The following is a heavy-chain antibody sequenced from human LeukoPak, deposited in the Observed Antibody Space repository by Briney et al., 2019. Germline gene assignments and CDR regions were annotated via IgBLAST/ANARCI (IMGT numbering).Heavy chain of an antibody. CDR1: GYTFTGYY. J-gene: IGHJ3*02. V-gene: IGHV1-2*06. CDR2: INPNSGGT. Sequence: ASVKVSCXASGYTFTGYYMHWVRQAPGQGLEWMGRINPNSGGTNYAQKFQGRVTITTDESTSTAYMELSSLRSEDTAVYYCARGRIVGAMEAFDIWGQGTMVTVSS. D-gene: IGHD1-26*01. CDR3: ARGRIVGAMEAFDI.